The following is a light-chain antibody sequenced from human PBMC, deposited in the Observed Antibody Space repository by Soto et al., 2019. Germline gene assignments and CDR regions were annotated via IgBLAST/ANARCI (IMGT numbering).Light chain of an antibody. CDR1: QSVSSSY. CDR3: QQYGSSPLT. J-gene: IGKJ4*01. Sequence: EIVLTQSPGTLSLSPGERATLSCRASQSVSSSYLAWYQQKPGQAPRLLIYDASSRATGIPDRFSGSGSGTDLTLTISRLEPEDLAVYYCQQYGSSPLTFGGGTKVEIK. CDR2: DAS. V-gene: IGKV3-20*01.